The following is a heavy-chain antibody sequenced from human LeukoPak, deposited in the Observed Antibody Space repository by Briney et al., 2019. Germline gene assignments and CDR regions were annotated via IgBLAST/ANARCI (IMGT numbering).Heavy chain of an antibody. J-gene: IGHJ4*02. CDR2: ISGSSRHK. D-gene: IGHD6-13*01. CDR3: ARTANFAAGYYIDY. Sequence: GGSLRLSCAASGFTFAEYTMHWVRQAPGKGLEWVSSISGSSRHKYYADSVKGRFTISRDNAKNSLYLQMNSLRAEDTAVYYCARTANFAAGYYIDYWGQGTLVTVSS. CDR1: GFTFAEYT. V-gene: IGHV3-21*01.